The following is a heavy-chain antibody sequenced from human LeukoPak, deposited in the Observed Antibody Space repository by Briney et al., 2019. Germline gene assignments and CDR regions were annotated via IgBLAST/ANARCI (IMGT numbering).Heavy chain of an antibody. CDR1: GGSINFYY. CDR3: ASSCWKKTFDY. CDR2: IHTSWTT. D-gene: IGHD2-2*01. J-gene: IGHJ4*02. V-gene: IGHV4-4*07. Sequence: KSSETLSLTCSVSGGSINFYYWNWIRKPPGKGLEWIGSIHTSWTTKYNPSLNSQITMSIETSQKKFSLNLTSVAAADTAVYYCASSCWKKTFDYWGQGALVTVSS.